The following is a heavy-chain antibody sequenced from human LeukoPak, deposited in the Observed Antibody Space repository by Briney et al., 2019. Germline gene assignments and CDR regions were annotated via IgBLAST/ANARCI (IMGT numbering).Heavy chain of an antibody. V-gene: IGHV4-59*01. D-gene: IGHD3-22*01. Sequence: SETLSLTCTVSGGSISSYYWSWIRQPPGKGLEWIGYIYYSGSTNYNPSLKSRVTISVDTSKNQFSLKLSSVTAADTAVYYCARGRCYDSSGYWDDAFDIWGQGTMVTVSS. J-gene: IGHJ3*02. CDR1: GGSISSYY. CDR3: ARGRCYDSSGYWDDAFDI. CDR2: IYYSGST.